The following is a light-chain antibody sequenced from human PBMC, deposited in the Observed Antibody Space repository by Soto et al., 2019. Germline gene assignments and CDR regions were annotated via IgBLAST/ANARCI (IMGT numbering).Light chain of an antibody. J-gene: IGKJ5*01. CDR2: WAS. CDR1: ESVLYSSNNKNY. Sequence: DIVMTQSPDSLALSLCERATINCKSSESVLYSSNNKNYLAWYQQKPGQPPKLLIYWASTRESGVPDRFSGSGSGTDFTLTISSLQAEDVAVYYCQQYYSTPITFGQGTRLEI. V-gene: IGKV4-1*01. CDR3: QQYYSTPIT.